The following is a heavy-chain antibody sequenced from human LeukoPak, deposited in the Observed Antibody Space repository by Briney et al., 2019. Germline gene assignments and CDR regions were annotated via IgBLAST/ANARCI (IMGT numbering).Heavy chain of an antibody. CDR1: GFTFSDYW. D-gene: IGHD3-10*01. J-gene: IGHJ4*02. CDR3: ARDHYTSGTH. CDR2: ISGDGSST. V-gene: IGHV3-74*01. Sequence: GSLRLSCAASGFTFSDYWMHWVRQAPGKGLVWVSRISGDGSSTIYADSVKGRFTISRDNARNTLYLQMNSLRAEDTAVYYCARDHYTSGTHWGQGTLVTVSS.